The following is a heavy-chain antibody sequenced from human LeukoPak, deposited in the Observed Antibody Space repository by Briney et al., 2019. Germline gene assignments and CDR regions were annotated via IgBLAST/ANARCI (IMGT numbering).Heavy chain of an antibody. D-gene: IGHD3-9*01. CDR3: ARDLAYYDTGVIDY. V-gene: IGHV1-2*02. J-gene: IGHJ4*02. Sequence: ASVKVSCKASGYTFTGYYMHWVRQAPGQGLEWMGWINPNSGGTNYAQKFQGRVAMIRDTSISTAYMELSRLRSDDTAVYYCARDLAYYDTGVIDYWGQGTLVTVSS. CDR2: INPNSGGT. CDR1: GYTFTGYY.